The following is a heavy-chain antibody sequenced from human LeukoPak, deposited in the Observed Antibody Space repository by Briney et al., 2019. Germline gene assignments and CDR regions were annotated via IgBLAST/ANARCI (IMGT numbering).Heavy chain of an antibody. CDR1: GGTFSSYA. J-gene: IGHJ4*02. V-gene: IGHV1-69*05. D-gene: IGHD3-22*01. Sequence: SVKVSCKASGGTFSSYAISWVRQAPGQGLEWMGGIIPIFGTANYAQKFQGRVTITTDESTSTAYMELSSLRSEDTAVYYCVTDPVEHYDSSGSITFYWGQGTLVTVSS. CDR3: VTDPVEHYDSSGSITFY. CDR2: IIPIFGTA.